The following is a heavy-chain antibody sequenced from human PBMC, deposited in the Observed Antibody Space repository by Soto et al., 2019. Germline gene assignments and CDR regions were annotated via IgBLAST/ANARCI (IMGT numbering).Heavy chain of an antibody. V-gene: IGHV3-48*02. CDR3: AREYYDILTGLNWFDP. Sequence: GGSLRLSCAASGFSFSTYGMHWVRQAPGKGLEWVAYIASSSSNKYYADSVKGRFTISRDNAKNSLYLQMNSLRDEDTAVYYCAREYYDILTGLNWFDPWGQGTLVTVSS. CDR2: IASSSSNK. D-gene: IGHD3-9*01. CDR1: GFSFSTYG. J-gene: IGHJ5*02.